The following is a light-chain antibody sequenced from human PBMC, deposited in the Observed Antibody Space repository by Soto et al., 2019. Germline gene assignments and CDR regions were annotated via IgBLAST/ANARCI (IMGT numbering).Light chain of an antibody. CDR2: EVS. CDR1: SSDVGGYNY. V-gene: IGLV2-8*01. J-gene: IGLJ1*01. CDR3: NSYGGSNNYV. Sequence: QSVLTQPPSASGSPGQSVSISCTGTSSDVGGYNYVSWYQLHPGKAPKLIIYEVSKRPSGVPDRFSGSKSGNTASLTVSGLQADDEADYYCNSYGGSNNYVFGTGTKVTFL.